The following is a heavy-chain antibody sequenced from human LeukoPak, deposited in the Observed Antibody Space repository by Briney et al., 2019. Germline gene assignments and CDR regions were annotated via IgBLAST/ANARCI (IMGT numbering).Heavy chain of an antibody. CDR1: GYTFTSYD. D-gene: IGHD2-15*01. J-gene: IGHJ5*02. CDR3: ARDQGYCSGGSCYSGNWFDP. CDR2: MNPNSGNT. Sequence: ASVKVSCKASGYTFTSYDINWVRQATGQGLEWMGWMNPNSGNTGYAQKFQGRVTITRNTSISTAYMELSSLRSEDTAVYYCARDQGYCSGGSCYSGNWFDPWGQGTLVTVSS. V-gene: IGHV1-8*03.